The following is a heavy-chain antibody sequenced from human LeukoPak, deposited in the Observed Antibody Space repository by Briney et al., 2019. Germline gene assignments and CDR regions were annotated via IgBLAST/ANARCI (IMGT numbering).Heavy chain of an antibody. CDR3: ARDNSVGDVAWWFDP. D-gene: IGHD1-26*01. J-gene: IGHJ5*02. CDR2: INPSGSST. V-gene: IGHV1-46*01. Sequence: ASVKVSCKASGYTFTGYYMHWVRQAPGQGLEWLGLINPSGSSTLYAQKFQGRVTMTRDMSTTTDYMELSSLRSEDTAVYYCARDNSVGDVAWWFDPWGQGTLVTVSS. CDR1: GYTFTGYY.